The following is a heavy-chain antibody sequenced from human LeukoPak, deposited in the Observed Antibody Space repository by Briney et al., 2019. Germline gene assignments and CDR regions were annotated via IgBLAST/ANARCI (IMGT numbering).Heavy chain of an antibody. Sequence: PSETLSLTCIVSGGSISSGGYYWNWIRQPPGKGLEWIGYVYDGGTTNYNPSLKRRVTISVDTSKNQFSLKLSSVTAADTAVYYCARSTGGDYWYFDLWGRGTLVTVSS. CDR2: VYDGGTT. V-gene: IGHV4-61*08. D-gene: IGHD2-8*02. CDR1: GGSISSGGYY. J-gene: IGHJ2*01. CDR3: ARSTGGDYWYFDL.